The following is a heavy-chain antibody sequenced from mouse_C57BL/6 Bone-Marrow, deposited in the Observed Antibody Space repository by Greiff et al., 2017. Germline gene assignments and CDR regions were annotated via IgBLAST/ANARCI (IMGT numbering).Heavy chain of an antibody. D-gene: IGHD4-1*02. V-gene: IGHV5-6*02. CDR2: ISSGGGYT. CDR1: GFTFSSYG. Sequence: EVKLVESGGDLVKPGGSLKLSCAASGFTFSSYGMSWVRQTPDKRLEWVATISSGGGYTYYPDSVKGRFTFSRDNAKNTLYLQMSSLKSEDTAMYYCSRPQLGAMDYWGQGTSVTVSS. CDR3: SRPQLGAMDY. J-gene: IGHJ4*01.